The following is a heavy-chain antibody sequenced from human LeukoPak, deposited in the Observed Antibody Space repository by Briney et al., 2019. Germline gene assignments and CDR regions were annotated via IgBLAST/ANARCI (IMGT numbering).Heavy chain of an antibody. J-gene: IGHJ4*02. Sequence: ASVKVSCKSSGYTFTSYYVHWVRQAPGQGLEWMGIINPCGGSTSYAQRFQGRVTLTRDTSTSTVYMELSSLRSEDTAVYYCARDRDSSSWFVDYWDQGTLVTVSS. D-gene: IGHD6-13*01. V-gene: IGHV1-46*01. CDR3: ARDRDSSSWFVDY. CDR2: INPCGGST. CDR1: GYTFTSYY.